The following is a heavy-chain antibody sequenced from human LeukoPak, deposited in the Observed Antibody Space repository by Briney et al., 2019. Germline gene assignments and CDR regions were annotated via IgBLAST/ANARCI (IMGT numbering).Heavy chain of an antibody. CDR2: ISGGGGTT. Sequence: GGSLRLSCAVSGFTFNSYAMSWVRQPPGKGLEGVSGISGGGGTTYFADPVKGRFTISRDNSKNTLYLQMNSLRAEDTAVYYFLRGAYGDVFDYWGQGTLVTVSS. V-gene: IGHV3-23*01. J-gene: IGHJ4*02. D-gene: IGHD4-17*01. CDR1: GFTFNSYA. CDR3: LRGAYGDVFDY.